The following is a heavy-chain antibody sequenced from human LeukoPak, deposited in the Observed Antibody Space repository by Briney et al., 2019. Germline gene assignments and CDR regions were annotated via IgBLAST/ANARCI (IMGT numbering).Heavy chain of an antibody. CDR1: GFTFSTYS. D-gene: IGHD3-22*01. J-gene: IGHJ4*02. V-gene: IGHV3-48*01. CDR3: ANSAGGSGYYRPLDY. Sequence: GGSLRLSCAASGFTFSTYSMNWVRQAPGKGLEWVSYISSGSSTIYYADSVKGRFTISRDNAKNSLYLQMNSLRAEGTAVYYCANSAGGSGYYRPLDYWGQGTLVTVSS. CDR2: ISSGSSTI.